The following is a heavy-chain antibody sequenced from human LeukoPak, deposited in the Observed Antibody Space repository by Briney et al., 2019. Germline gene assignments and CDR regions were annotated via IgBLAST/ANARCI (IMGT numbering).Heavy chain of an antibody. CDR1: GFTFSSYG. CDR2: IRYDGSNK. J-gene: IGHJ4*02. CDR3: AKERPGTTSFDY. D-gene: IGHD1-1*01. Sequence: GGSLRLSCAASGFTFSSYGMHWVRQAPGKGLEWVAFIRYDGSNKFYGDSVKGRFTISRDNSKNTLYLQMNSLRAEDTAVYYCAKERPGTTSFDYWGQGTLVTVSS. V-gene: IGHV3-30*02.